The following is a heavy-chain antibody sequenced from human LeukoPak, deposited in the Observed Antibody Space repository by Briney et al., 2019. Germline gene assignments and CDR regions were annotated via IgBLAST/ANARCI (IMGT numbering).Heavy chain of an antibody. CDR1: GFTVSSNY. CDR3: AGEVAYCGGDCYSADQNYCYYMDV. D-gene: IGHD2-21*02. J-gene: IGHJ6*03. V-gene: IGHV3-53*01. Sequence: GGSLRLSCAASGFTVSSNYMSWVRQAPGKGLEWVSVIYSGGSTYYADSVKGRFTISRDNSKNTLYLQMNSLRAEDTAVYYCAGEVAYCGGDCYSADQNYCYYMDVWGKGTTVTISS. CDR2: IYSGGST.